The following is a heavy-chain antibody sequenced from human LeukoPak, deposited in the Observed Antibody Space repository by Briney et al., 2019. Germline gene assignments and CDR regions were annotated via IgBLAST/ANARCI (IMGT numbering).Heavy chain of an antibody. CDR1: GYSISSGYY. V-gene: IGHV4-38-2*02. Sequence: SETLSLTCTVSGYSISSGYYWGWIRQPPGKGLEWIGSIYRSGSTYYNPSLKSRVTISVDTSKNQFSLKLSSVTAADTAVYYCARVYSSKTVDYWGQGTLVTVSS. CDR3: ARVYSSKTVDY. J-gene: IGHJ4*02. D-gene: IGHD6-13*01. CDR2: IYRSGST.